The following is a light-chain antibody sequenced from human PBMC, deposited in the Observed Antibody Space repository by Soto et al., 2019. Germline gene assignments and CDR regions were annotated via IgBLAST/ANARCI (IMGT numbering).Light chain of an antibody. J-gene: IGKJ1*01. CDR2: GAS. V-gene: IGKV3-20*01. Sequence: IVLTQSPGTLSLSPGERATRSCRASQSVSSSFLAWYQQKPGQAPRLLIYGASNRATGIPDRFSGSGSGTDFTLTISRLEPEDFAVYYCQQYVTSPWAFGQGTKVDIK. CDR1: QSVSSSF. CDR3: QQYVTSPWA.